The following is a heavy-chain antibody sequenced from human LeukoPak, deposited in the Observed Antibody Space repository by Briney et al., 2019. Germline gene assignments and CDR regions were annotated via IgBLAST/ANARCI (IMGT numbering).Heavy chain of an antibody. D-gene: IGHD3-10*01. V-gene: IGHV1-18*04. J-gene: IGHJ5*02. Sequence: GASVKVSCKASGYTFTGYYMHWVRQAPGQGLEWLGWISAYNGNTNYAQKLQGRVTMTTDTSTSTAYMELRSLRSDDTAVYYCASDYYGSGSSANWFDPWGQGTLVTVSS. CDR1: GYTFTGYY. CDR2: ISAYNGNT. CDR3: ASDYYGSGSSANWFDP.